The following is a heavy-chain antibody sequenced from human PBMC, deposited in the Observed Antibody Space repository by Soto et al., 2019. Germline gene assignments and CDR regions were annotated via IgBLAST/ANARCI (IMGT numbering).Heavy chain of an antibody. Sequence: TLSLTCTVSGGSISSVGYYWSWVRQHPGKGLEWIGYISYSGSTHYNPSLKSRVAISADTSKNQFSLKLSDVTAADTAVYYCAICPWGVTPSSVHGLAVWGQGTQVT. V-gene: IGHV4-31*03. J-gene: IGHJ6*02. CDR3: AICPWGVTPSSVHGLAV. CDR2: ISYSGST. CDR1: GGSISSVGYY. D-gene: IGHD3-10*01.